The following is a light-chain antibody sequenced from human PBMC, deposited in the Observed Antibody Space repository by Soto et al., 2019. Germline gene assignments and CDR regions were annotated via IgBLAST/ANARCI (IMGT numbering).Light chain of an antibody. J-gene: IGKJ1*01. V-gene: IGKV3-20*01. Sequence: EIVLTQSPGTLSLSPGERATLSCRASQSVRSSYLAWYRQKPGQAPRLLVYGASSRATGIPDRFSGSGSGTDFTLTISRLEPEDFAVYYCQQYGSSPLFGQGTKVEIK. CDR2: GAS. CDR1: QSVRSSY. CDR3: QQYGSSPL.